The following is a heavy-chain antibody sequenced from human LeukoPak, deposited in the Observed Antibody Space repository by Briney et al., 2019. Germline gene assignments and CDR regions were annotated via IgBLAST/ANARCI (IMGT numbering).Heavy chain of an antibody. V-gene: IGHV4-39*01. J-gene: IGHJ1*01. CDR1: GASISSSSYY. CDR2: IYYSGST. Sequence: SETLSLTCTVSGASISSSSYYWGWIRQPPGKGLEWIGSIYYSGSTYYNQSLKSRVTISGDTSKNQFSLKLSSVTAADTAVYYCARRPARAEYFHHWGQGTLVTVSS. CDR3: ARRPARAEYFHH.